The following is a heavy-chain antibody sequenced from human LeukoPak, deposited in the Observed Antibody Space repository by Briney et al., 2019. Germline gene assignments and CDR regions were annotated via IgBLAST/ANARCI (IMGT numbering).Heavy chain of an antibody. CDR2: VYYSGST. Sequence: SETLSLTCTVSGGSISSSSYYWGWIRQPPGKGLEWIVSVYYSGSTYYNPSLKSRVTISADTSKNQFSLKLSSVTAADTAVYYCARLASYYDFWSAYPKWFDPWGQGTQVTVSS. CDR3: ARLASYYDFWSAYPKWFDP. CDR1: GGSISSSSYY. D-gene: IGHD3-3*01. V-gene: IGHV4-39*01. J-gene: IGHJ5*02.